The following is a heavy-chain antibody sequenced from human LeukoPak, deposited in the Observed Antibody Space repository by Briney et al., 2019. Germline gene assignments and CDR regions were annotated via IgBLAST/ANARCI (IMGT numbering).Heavy chain of an antibody. D-gene: IGHD3-22*01. J-gene: IGHJ6*02. CDR2: ISYDGSNK. Sequence: GGSLRLSCAASGFTFSSYAMHWVRQAPGKGLEWVAVISYDGSNKYYADSVKGRFTISRDNSKNTLYLQMNSLRAEDTAVYYCAKTPRVYYDSSGYPSPLQMSEDYYYGMDVWGQGTTVTVSS. CDR1: GFTFSSYA. V-gene: IGHV3-30*07. CDR3: AKTPRVYYDSSGYPSPLQMSEDYYYGMDV.